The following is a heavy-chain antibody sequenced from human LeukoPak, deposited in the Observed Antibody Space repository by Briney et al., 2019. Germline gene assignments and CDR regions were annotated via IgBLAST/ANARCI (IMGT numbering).Heavy chain of an antibody. J-gene: IGHJ6*02. CDR3: VKDRPCDTGMPMGA. CDR2: LGRTGEYK. CDR1: GFTYTDYS. V-gene: IGHV3-23*01. D-gene: IGHD1-14*01. Sequence: GGSLRLSGSASGFTYTDYSMSWVRQVPGKGLEWVAGLGRTGEYKYYADSVKGRFTISRDNSKGMVFLQMNSLRAEDTAIYYCVKDRPCDTGMPMGAWGQGTTV.